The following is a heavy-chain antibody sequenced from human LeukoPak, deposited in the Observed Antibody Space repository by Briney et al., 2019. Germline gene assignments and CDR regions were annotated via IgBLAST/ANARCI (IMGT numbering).Heavy chain of an antibody. D-gene: IGHD6-13*01. V-gene: IGHV5-10-1*01. CDR2: IDPRDSYI. CDR3: AREGGSRWGVDY. Sequence: GESLQISCKGSGYTFTSYWITWVRQMPGKGLEWMGRIDPRDSYINYSPSFQGHVTISADKSISTAYLQWSNLKASDTAMYYCAREGGSRWGVDYWGQGTLVTVSS. J-gene: IGHJ4*02. CDR1: GYTFTSYW.